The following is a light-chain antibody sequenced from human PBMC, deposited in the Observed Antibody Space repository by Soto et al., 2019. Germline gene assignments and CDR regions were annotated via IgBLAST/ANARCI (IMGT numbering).Light chain of an antibody. J-gene: IGKJ1*01. CDR3: QQRSNWPPWT. CDR2: GAS. V-gene: IGKV3-11*01. CDR1: QSVSSY. Sequence: EIVLTQSPATLSLSPGERATLSCRASQSVSSYLAWYQQKPGQAPRLLIYGASNRATGIPARSSGSGSGTDFTLTISSLEPEDFAVYYCQQRSNWPPWTFGQGTKV.